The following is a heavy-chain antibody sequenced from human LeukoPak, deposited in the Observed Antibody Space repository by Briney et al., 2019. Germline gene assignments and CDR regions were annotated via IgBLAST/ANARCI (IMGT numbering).Heavy chain of an antibody. CDR1: GFTFSSYS. CDR2: ISSSSSYI. J-gene: IGHJ4*02. Sequence: GGSLRLSCAASGFTFSSYSMNWVRQAPGKGLEWVSSISSSSSYIYYADSVKGRFTISRDNAKNSLYLQMNSLRAEDTAVYYCAGMRSGSYYDYWGQGTLVTVSS. D-gene: IGHD1-26*01. V-gene: IGHV3-21*01. CDR3: AGMRSGSYYDY.